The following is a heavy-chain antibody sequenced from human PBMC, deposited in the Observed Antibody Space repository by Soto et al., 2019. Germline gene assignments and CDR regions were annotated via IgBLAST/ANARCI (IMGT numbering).Heavy chain of an antibody. D-gene: IGHD4-17*01. J-gene: IGHJ6*02. CDR1: GYSFTSYW. CDR2: IYPGDSDT. V-gene: IGHV5-51*01. Sequence: GESLKISCKGSGYSFTSYWIGWVRQMPGKGLEWMGIIYPGDSDTRYSPSFQGQVTISADKSISTAYLQWSSLKASDTAMYYCARHINGDYDSYYYYGMDVWGQGTTVTVSS. CDR3: ARHINGDYDSYYYYGMDV.